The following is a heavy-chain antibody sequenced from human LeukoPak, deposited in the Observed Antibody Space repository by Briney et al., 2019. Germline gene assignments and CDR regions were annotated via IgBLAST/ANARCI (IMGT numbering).Heavy chain of an antibody. CDR3: ARRIGENFDS. CDR2: IHPGDSET. J-gene: IGHJ4*02. Sequence: PGESLKISCKGSGYSFTNYWIGWVRQMPGRGLEWMGVIHPGDSETRYSPSFQGQVTISVDKSISTAYLQWSSLKASDTTMYYCARRIGENFDSWGQGTPVTVSS. V-gene: IGHV5-51*01. D-gene: IGHD2/OR15-2a*01. CDR1: GYSFTNYW.